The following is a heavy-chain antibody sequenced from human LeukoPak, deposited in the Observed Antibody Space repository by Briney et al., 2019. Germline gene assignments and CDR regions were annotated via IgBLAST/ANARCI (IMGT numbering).Heavy chain of an antibody. Sequence: PSETLSLTCAVYGGSFSGYYWSWIRLPPGKGLEWIGEINHSGSTNYNPSLKSRVTISVDTSKNQFSLKLSSVTAADTAVYYCARGLKVGATTRHWFDPRGQGTLVTVSS. CDR2: INHSGST. CDR1: GGSFSGYY. D-gene: IGHD1-26*01. V-gene: IGHV4-34*01. J-gene: IGHJ5*02. CDR3: ARGLKVGATTRHWFDP.